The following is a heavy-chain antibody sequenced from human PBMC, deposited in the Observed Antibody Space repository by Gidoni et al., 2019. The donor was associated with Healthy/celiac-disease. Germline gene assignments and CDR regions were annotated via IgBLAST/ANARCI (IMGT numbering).Heavy chain of an antibody. D-gene: IGHD2-15*01. Sequence: LQQWGAGLLKPSETLALTCAVYGGSFSGYYWCWIRQHPGKWLEWIGEINHSGSTNYNPSLKSRVTISVDTSKNQFSLKLSSVTAADTAVYYCASVLGYCSGGSCFDSGRYFDYWGQGTLVTVSS. J-gene: IGHJ4*02. CDR1: GGSFSGYY. CDR2: INHSGST. V-gene: IGHV4-34*01. CDR3: ASVLGYCSGGSCFDSGRYFDY.